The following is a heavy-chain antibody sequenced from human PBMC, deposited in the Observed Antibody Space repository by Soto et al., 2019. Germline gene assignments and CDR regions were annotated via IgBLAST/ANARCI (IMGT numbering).Heavy chain of an antibody. CDR1: GYTFTDYY. Sequence: ASVKVSCKASGYTFTDYYMHWVRQAPGQGLEWMGWINPNTGGTNYAQKFQGRVTMTRDTSTSTVYMELSSLRSEDTAVYYCAREPSYSSSWYGWFDPWGQGTLVTVSS. J-gene: IGHJ5*02. CDR2: INPNTGGT. CDR3: AREPSYSSSWYGWFDP. D-gene: IGHD6-13*01. V-gene: IGHV1-2*02.